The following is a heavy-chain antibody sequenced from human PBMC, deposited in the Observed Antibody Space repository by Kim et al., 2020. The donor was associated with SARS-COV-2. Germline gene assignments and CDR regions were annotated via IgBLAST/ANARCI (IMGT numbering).Heavy chain of an antibody. CDR2: INHSGST. Sequence: SETLSLTCAVYGGSFSGYYWSWIRQPPGKGLEWIGEINHSGSTNYNPSLKSRVTISVDTSKNQFSLKLSSVTAADTAVYYCARVGFVDYGSGGWGQGTLVTVSS. J-gene: IGHJ4*02. V-gene: IGHV4-34*01. D-gene: IGHD3-10*01. CDR3: ARVGFVDYGSGG. CDR1: GGSFSGYY.